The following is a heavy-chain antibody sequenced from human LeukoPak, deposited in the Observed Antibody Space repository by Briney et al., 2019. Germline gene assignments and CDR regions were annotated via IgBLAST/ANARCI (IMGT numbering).Heavy chain of an antibody. CDR1: GFTFSNYA. Sequence: PGGSLRLSCAASGFTFSNYAMSWVRQAPGKGLEWVSSIGGSDGRTYYAESVQGRFTISRDNSKKTLYLQMNSLRVVDTAVYFCADPPNADYWGQGTLVTVSS. CDR3: ADPPNADY. CDR2: IGGSDGRT. V-gene: IGHV3-23*01. J-gene: IGHJ4*02. D-gene: IGHD4/OR15-4a*01.